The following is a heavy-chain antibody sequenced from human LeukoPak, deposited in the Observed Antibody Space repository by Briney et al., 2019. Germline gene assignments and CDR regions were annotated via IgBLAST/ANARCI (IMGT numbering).Heavy chain of an antibody. D-gene: IGHD1-26*01. V-gene: IGHV5-51*01. Sequence: GESLKISCKGSGYSFTSYWIGWVRQMPGKGLEWMGIIYPGDSYTRYSPSFQGQVTFSADKSISTAYVQWSSLKASDTAMYYCARLGRRGGSYLIYFDSWGQGTLVTVSS. CDR1: GYSFTSYW. CDR3: ARLGRRGGSYLIYFDS. CDR2: IYPGDSYT. J-gene: IGHJ4*02.